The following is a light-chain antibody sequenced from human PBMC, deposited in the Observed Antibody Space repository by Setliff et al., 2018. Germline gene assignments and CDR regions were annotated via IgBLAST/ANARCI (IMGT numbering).Light chain of an antibody. V-gene: IGLV1-40*01. CDR3: QSYGGGLNGYV. CDR2: GNN. CDR1: SSNIGAGYD. J-gene: IGLJ1*01. Sequence: LTQPPSVSGAPGQRVTISCAGRSSNIGAGYDVHWYQQLPGTAPKLLIYGNNNRPSGVPDRFSGSQSGTSASLAITGLQSEDEADYYCQSYGGGLNGYVFGTGTKVTVL.